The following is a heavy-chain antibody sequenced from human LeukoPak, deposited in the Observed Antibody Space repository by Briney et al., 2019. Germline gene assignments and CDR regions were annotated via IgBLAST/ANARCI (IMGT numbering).Heavy chain of an antibody. CDR1: GDSISDDY. D-gene: IGHD3-3*02. CDR2: IHSGGTT. Sequence: PSETLSLTCTVSGDSISDDYYTWMRQPAGKGLEWIGRIHSGGTTNYNPSLMSRVTLSIDKSKKHISLRLTSVTAADTALNYCARDNGSGYTKGYEHYYYYLDVWGKGTTVTVSS. CDR3: ARDNGSGYTKGYEHYYYYLDV. J-gene: IGHJ6*03. V-gene: IGHV4-4*07.